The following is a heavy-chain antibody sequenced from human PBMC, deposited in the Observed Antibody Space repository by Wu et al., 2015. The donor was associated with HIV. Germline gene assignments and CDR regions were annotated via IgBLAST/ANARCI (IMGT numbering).Heavy chain of an antibody. Sequence: QVQLVQSGAEVKKPGASVKVSCKASGYTFTSYDINWVRQATGQGLEWMGWMNPNSGNTGYAQKFQGRVTMTRNTSISTAYMELSSLRSEDTAVYYCARGPYSSSWYVSHKFDYWGQGTLVTVSS. CDR2: MNPNSGNT. V-gene: IGHV1-8*01. CDR1: GYTFTSYD. J-gene: IGHJ4*02. CDR3: ARGPYSSSWYVSHKFDY. D-gene: IGHD6-13*01.